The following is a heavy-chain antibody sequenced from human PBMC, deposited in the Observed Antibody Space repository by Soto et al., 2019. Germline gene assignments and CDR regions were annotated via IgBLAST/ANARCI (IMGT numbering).Heavy chain of an antibody. CDR2: IYYSGST. CDR3: ARDPFTLVDYYGSGTEPPHDAFDI. V-gene: IGHV4-59*01. Sequence: SETLSLTCTVSGGSISSYYWSWIRQPPGKGLEWIGYIYYSGSTNYNPSLKCRVTISVDTSKNQFSLKLSSVTAADTAVYYCARDPFTLVDYYGSGTEPPHDAFDIWGQGTMVTVSS. CDR1: GGSISSYY. D-gene: IGHD3-10*01. J-gene: IGHJ3*02.